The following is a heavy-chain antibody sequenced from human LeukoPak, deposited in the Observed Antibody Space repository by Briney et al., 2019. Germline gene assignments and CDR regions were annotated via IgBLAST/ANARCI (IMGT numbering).Heavy chain of an antibody. CDR1: GYTFTGYY. D-gene: IGHD2-15*01. CDR2: INLNSGGT. CDR3: ARDPWYCSGGSCYSLKNRYYFDY. J-gene: IGHJ4*02. V-gene: IGHV1-2*02. Sequence: ASVKVSCKASGYTFTGYYMHWVRQAPGQGLEWMGWINLNSGGTNYAQKFQGRATMTRDTSISTAYMELSRLRSDDTAVYYCARDPWYCSGGSCYSLKNRYYFDYWGQGTLVTVSS.